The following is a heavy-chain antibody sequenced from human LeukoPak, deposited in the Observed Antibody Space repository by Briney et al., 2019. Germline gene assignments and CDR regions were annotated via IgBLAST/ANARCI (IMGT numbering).Heavy chain of an antibody. CDR2: ISAYNGNT. V-gene: IGHV1-18*01. J-gene: IGHJ3*02. Sequence: ASVKVSCKASGYTFTSYGISWVRQAPGQGLEWMGWISAYNGNTNYAQKLQGRVTMTTDTSTSTAYMELRSLRSDDTAVYYCARDLGIDSSGWYPGYDAFDIWGQGTMVTVSS. D-gene: IGHD6-19*01. CDR3: ARDLGIDSSGWYPGYDAFDI. CDR1: GYTFTSYG.